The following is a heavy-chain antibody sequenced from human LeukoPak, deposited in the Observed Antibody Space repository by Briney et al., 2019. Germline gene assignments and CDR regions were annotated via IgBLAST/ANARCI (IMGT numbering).Heavy chain of an antibody. J-gene: IGHJ4*02. Sequence: GGSLRLSCAASGFTFSSYAMSWVRQAPGKGLEWVSAISGSGGSTYYADSVKGRFTISRDNSKTTLYLQMNSLRAEDTAVYYCAKEGDDSSGYPYYFDYWGQGTLVTVSS. V-gene: IGHV3-23*01. CDR3: AKEGDDSSGYPYYFDY. CDR1: GFTFSSYA. CDR2: ISGSGGST. D-gene: IGHD3-22*01.